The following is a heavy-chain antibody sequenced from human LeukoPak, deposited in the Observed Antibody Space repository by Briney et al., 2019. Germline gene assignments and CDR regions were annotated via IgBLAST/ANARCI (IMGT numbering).Heavy chain of an antibody. CDR1: GGSISSYY. Sequence: PSETLSLTCTVSGGSISSYYWSWIRQPPGKGLEWIGYIYYSGSTNYNPSLKSRVTISVDTSKNQFSLKLSSVTAADTAAYYCARGSWYYYDSSVEFFDYWGQGTLVTVSS. D-gene: IGHD3-22*01. CDR2: IYYSGST. J-gene: IGHJ4*02. V-gene: IGHV4-59*01. CDR3: ARGSWYYYDSSVEFFDY.